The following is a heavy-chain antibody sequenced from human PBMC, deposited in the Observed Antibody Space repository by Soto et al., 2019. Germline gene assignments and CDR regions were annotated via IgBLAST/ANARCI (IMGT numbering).Heavy chain of an antibody. CDR3: ARDLSSEYSSSYYYGMDV. D-gene: IGHD6-6*01. CDR1: GGTFSSYA. V-gene: IGHV1-69*06. J-gene: IGHJ6*02. Sequence: SVKVSCKASGGTFSSYAISWVRQAPGQGLEWMGGIIPIFGTANYAQKFQGRVTITADKSTSTAYMELSSLRSEDTAVYYCARDLSSEYSSSYYYGMDVWGQGTTVTVSS. CDR2: IIPIFGTA.